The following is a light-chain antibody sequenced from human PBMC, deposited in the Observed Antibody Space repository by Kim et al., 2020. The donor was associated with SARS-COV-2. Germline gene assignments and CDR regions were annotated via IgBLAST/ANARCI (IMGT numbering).Light chain of an antibody. CDR1: QIVSSNY. V-gene: IGKV3-20*01. J-gene: IGKJ1*01. CDR3: HQYGRSPT. Sequence: EIVVTQSPGTLSLSPGERATLSCRASQIVSSNYLAWYQQKPGQAPRLLIHGASSRATGIPDRFSGSGSGTDFTLTISRLEPEDFAVYYCHQYGRSPTFGHGTKGDIK. CDR2: GAS.